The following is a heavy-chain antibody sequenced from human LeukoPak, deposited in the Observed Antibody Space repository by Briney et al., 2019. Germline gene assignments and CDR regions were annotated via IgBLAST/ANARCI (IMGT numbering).Heavy chain of an antibody. CDR2: IRYDGNDK. V-gene: IGHV3-30*02. D-gene: IGHD3-10*01. CDR1: GFTFSYYG. Sequence: GGSLRLSCAASGFTFSYYGFHWVRQAPGKGREWVAFIRYDGNDKFYTESVKGRFTISRDTSRNTLFLQLNSLRLEDTGVYYCAKDLMRDRWFGESWGQGTLVTVSS. J-gene: IGHJ5*02. CDR3: AKDLMRDRWFGES.